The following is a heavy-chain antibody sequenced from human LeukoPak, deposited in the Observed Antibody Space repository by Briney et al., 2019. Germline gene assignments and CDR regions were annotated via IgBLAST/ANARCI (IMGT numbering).Heavy chain of an antibody. CDR2: IRYDGSNK. J-gene: IGHJ6*03. CDR1: GFTFSSYG. D-gene: IGHD3-10*01. CDR3: AKVEAYGSGSYYYYYYMDV. V-gene: IGHV3-30*02. Sequence: GGSLRLSCAASGFTFSSYGMHWVRQAPGKGLEWVAFIRYDGSNKYYADSVKGRFTISRGNSKNTLYLQMNSLRAEDTAVYYCAKVEAYGSGSYYYYYYMDVWGKGTTVTVSS.